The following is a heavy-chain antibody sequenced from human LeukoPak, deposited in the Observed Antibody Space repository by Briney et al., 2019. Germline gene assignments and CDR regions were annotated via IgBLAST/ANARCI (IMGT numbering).Heavy chain of an antibody. Sequence: GGSLRLSCAASGFTFSSYAMHWVRQAPGKGLERVAVIWFDANNKYYADSVTGRFTISRDNSRNTLYLQMNSLRAEDTAMYYCARSGYSVYPPYSYYYMDVWGKGTTVTVSS. D-gene: IGHD5/OR15-5a*01. CDR1: GFTFSSYA. CDR3: ARSGYSVYPPYSYYYMDV. J-gene: IGHJ6*03. V-gene: IGHV3-33*01. CDR2: IWFDANNK.